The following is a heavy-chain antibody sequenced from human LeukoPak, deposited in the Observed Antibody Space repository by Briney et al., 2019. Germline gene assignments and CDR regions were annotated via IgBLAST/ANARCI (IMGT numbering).Heavy chain of an antibody. D-gene: IGHD3-16*01. CDR3: AREVWSVSGSYDGYAVYSHGMDV. V-gene: IGHV3-66*01. J-gene: IGHJ6*02. Sequence: GGSLRLSCAASGFTVSKNYMTWVRQDPGKGVEWVSVIYSGGSTFYADSVKGRFTISRDNSKNTLFLQMSSLRAEDTAVYYCAREVWSVSGSYDGYAVYSHGMDVWGQGTTVTVSS. CDR1: GFTVSKNY. CDR2: IYSGGST.